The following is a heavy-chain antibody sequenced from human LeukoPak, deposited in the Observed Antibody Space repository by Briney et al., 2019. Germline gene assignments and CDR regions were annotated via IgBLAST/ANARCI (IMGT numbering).Heavy chain of an antibody. CDR1: GFTFSSYS. CDR2: ISSSSSYI. V-gene: IGHV3-21*01. CDR3: ARDEPVGAKRGAFDI. D-gene: IGHD1-26*01. J-gene: IGHJ3*02. Sequence: GGSLRLSCAASGFTFSSYSMNWVRQAPGKGLEWVSSISSSSSYIYYAGSVKGRFTISRDNAKNSLYLQMNSLRAEDTAVYYCARDEPVGAKRGAFDIWGQGTMVTVSS.